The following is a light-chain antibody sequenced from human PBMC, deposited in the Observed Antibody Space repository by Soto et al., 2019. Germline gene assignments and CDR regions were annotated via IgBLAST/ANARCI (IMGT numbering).Light chain of an antibody. CDR1: QSLTDGF. Sequence: EIVLTQSAGTLSLSPGERATLSCRASQSLTDGFLAWYQQKHGQALRLLIYGISNRATGIPDRFSGGGSGTDFTLTISRLEPEDIAVYYCQQYGTAPFTFGQGTKV. CDR2: GIS. J-gene: IGKJ2*01. CDR3: QQYGTAPFT. V-gene: IGKV3-20*01.